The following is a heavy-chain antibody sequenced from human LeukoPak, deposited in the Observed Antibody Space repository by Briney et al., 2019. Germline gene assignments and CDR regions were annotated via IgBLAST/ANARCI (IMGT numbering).Heavy chain of an antibody. D-gene: IGHD3-22*01. Sequence: GGSLRLSCAASGFTFSNYAMNWVRQAPGKGLEWVSVISGSGDRTYYTDSVKGRFTISRDNSKNSLYLQMNSLRAEDTAVYYCARGVYYDSSGYSNNWFDPWGQGTLVTVSS. CDR3: ARGVYYDSSGYSNNWFDP. V-gene: IGHV3-23*01. CDR1: GFTFSNYA. CDR2: ISGSGDRT. J-gene: IGHJ5*02.